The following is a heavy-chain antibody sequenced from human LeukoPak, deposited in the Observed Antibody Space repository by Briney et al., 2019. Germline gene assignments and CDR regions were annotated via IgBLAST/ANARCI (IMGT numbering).Heavy chain of an antibody. V-gene: IGHV4-34*01. CDR1: GGSFRGYY. J-gene: IGHJ4*02. CDR3: ARGRYGYEERYFDY. D-gene: IGHD5-18*01. CDR2: INHSGST. Sequence: SETLSLTCAVYGGSFRGYYWSWIRQPPGKGLEWIGEINHSGSTNYNPSLKSRVTISVDTSKNQFSLKLSSVTAADTAVYSCARGRYGYEERYFDYWGQGTLVTVSS.